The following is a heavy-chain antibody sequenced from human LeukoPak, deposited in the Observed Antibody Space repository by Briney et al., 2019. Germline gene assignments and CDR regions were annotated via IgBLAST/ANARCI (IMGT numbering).Heavy chain of an antibody. CDR2: ISRSGSTI. D-gene: IGHD5-12*01. CDR3: ASGYDLPY. Sequence: GGSLRPSCAASGFTFSSYERNWVRQAPGKGLEWVLYISRSGSTIYYADSVKGRFTISRDNAKNSLYLQMNSLRVEDTAVYYCASGYDLPYWGQGTLATVSS. CDR1: GFTFSSYE. V-gene: IGHV3-48*03. J-gene: IGHJ4*02.